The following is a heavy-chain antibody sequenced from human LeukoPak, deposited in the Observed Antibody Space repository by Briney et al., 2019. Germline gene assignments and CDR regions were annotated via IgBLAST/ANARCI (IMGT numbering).Heavy chain of an antibody. CDR1: GYTFTNYY. V-gene: IGHV1-46*01. Sequence: ASVKVSCKASGYTFTNYYIHWVRQAPGQGLEWMGFINPSGGSTTYAQKFQGRVTMTRDMSTSTVYMELSSLRSEDTAVYYCARNQASGLGYWGQGTLVTVSS. D-gene: IGHD3-10*01. CDR2: INPSGGST. J-gene: IGHJ4*02. CDR3: ARNQASGLGY.